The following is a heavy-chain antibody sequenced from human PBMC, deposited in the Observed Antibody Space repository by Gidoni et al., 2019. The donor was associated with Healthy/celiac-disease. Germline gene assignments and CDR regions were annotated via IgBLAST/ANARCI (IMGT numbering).Heavy chain of an antibody. CDR3: ARDRTTVGSGMDV. CDR1: GFTFSSYG. V-gene: IGHV3-33*01. J-gene: IGHJ6*02. D-gene: IGHD4-17*01. CDR2: IWYDGSNK. Sequence: QVQLVESGGGVVQPGRSLRLSCAASGFTFSSYGMHWVRQAPGKGLEWVAVIWYDGSNKYYADSVKGRFTISRDNSKNTLYLQMNSLRAEDTAVYYCARDRTTVGSGMDVWGQGTTVTVSS.